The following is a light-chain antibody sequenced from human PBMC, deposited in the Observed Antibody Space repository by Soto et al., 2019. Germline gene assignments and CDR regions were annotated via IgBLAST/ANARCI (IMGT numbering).Light chain of an antibody. CDR3: QQYHTFWT. Sequence: DIQMTQSPSTLSASIGDRVTIACRASQTVTRWLAWYQQKPGKAPKLLIFDASTLESGVPSRFSGSGYGTEFTLTINSLHPEDHATYYCQQYHTFWTFGQGTKVEVK. J-gene: IGKJ1*01. V-gene: IGKV1-5*01. CDR1: QTVTRW. CDR2: DAS.